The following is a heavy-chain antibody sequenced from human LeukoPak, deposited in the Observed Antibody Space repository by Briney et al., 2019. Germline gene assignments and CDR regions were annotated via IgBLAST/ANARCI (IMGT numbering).Heavy chain of an antibody. D-gene: IGHD6-13*01. Sequence: SETLSLTCAVSARSKSSSNWWSWVRQPPGKGLEWIGEIYHSGSTNYNPSLKSRVTISVDKSKNQFSLKLSSVTAAATAVYYCATLSGSWYYWGQGTLVTVSS. J-gene: IGHJ4*02. CDR3: ATLSGSWYY. CDR1: ARSKSSSNW. V-gene: IGHV4-4*02. CDR2: IYHSGST.